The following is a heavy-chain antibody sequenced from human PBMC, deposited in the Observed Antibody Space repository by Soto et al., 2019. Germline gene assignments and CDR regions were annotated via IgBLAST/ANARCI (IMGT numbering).Heavy chain of an antibody. CDR2: IYPGDSDT. J-gene: IGHJ4*02. D-gene: IGHD6-13*01. V-gene: IGHV5-51*01. CDR1: GYSFTSYW. CDR3: ARLGDTAAAGTGGTSFPVWPHTFDY. Sequence: GESLKISCKGSGYSFTSYWIGWVRQMPGKGLEWMGIIYPGDSDTRYSPSFQGQVTISADKSISTAYLQWSSLKASDTAMYYCARLGDTAAAGTGGTSFPVWPHTFDYWGQGTLVTVSS.